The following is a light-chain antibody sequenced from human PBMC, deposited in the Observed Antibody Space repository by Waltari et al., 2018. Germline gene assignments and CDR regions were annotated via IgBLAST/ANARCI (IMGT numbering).Light chain of an antibody. J-gene: IGLJ2*01. CDR1: SSDVGCYNY. CDR2: DVS. Sequence: HSALTQPASASGSPGHSITLSCTGTSSDVGCYNYVSWYQQHPGKATKLMIYDVSKRPSGVSNRFSGSKSGNTAALTISGLQAEDEADYYCSSYTSSSVVFGGGTKLTVL. V-gene: IGLV2-14*01. CDR3: SSYTSSSVV.